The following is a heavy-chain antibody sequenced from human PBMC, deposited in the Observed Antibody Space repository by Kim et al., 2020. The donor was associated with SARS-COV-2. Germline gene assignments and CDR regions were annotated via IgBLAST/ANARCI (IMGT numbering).Heavy chain of an antibody. CDR3: AKDGSTGAPIQLWFLPQGY. D-gene: IGHD5-18*01. Sequence: GGSLRLSCAASGFTFDDYAMHWVRQAPGKGLEWVSLISGDGGSTYYADSVKGRFTISRDNSKNSLYLQMNSLRTEDTALYYCAKDGSTGAPIQLWFLPQGYWGQGNLVTVSS. V-gene: IGHV3-43*02. J-gene: IGHJ4*01. CDR1: GFTFDDYA. CDR2: ISGDGGST.